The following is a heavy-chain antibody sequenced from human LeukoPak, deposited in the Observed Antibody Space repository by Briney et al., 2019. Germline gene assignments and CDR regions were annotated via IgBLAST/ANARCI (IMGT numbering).Heavy chain of an antibody. CDR1: GGSMSSYY. J-gene: IGHJ4*02. V-gene: IGHV4-59*12. CDR3: ARGEATITH. Sequence: SETLSLTCTVSGGSMSSYYWSWTRQPPGKGLEWIGYISYSGSTNYNPSLKSRVTISVDTSKNQFSLKLSSVTAADTAVYYCARGEATITHWGQGTLVTVSS. CDR2: ISYSGST. D-gene: IGHD5-24*01.